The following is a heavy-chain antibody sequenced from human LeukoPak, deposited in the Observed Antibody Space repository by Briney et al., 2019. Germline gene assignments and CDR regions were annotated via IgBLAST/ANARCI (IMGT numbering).Heavy chain of an antibody. V-gene: IGHV4-4*07. CDR2: ICTSGST. Sequence: SETLSLTCTVSGASISSYYWSWIRQPAGKGLEWIGRICTSGSTNYNPSLKSRVTMSVDTSKNQFSLKLSSVTAADTAVYYCARGRYIYGSPDDAFDIWGQGTMVTVSS. D-gene: IGHD5-18*01. CDR3: ARGRYIYGSPDDAFDI. J-gene: IGHJ3*02. CDR1: GASISSYY.